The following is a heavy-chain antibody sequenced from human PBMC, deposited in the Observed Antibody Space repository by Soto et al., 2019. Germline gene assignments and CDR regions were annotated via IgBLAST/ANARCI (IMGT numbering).Heavy chain of an antibody. CDR1: GYTFTHLY. Sequence: SSKVSCKASGYTFTHLYLPSVLQGPGQTLWLMGWITPFNVNTNYAQNFQERVTITRDRSMSTAYMELSSLRSEDKAMYYCASSALGYCSGGSCFGQHGMDVWGQGTTVTVSS. V-gene: IGHV1-45*02. CDR3: ASSALGYCSGGSCFGQHGMDV. D-gene: IGHD2-15*01. J-gene: IGHJ6*02. CDR2: ITPFNVNT.